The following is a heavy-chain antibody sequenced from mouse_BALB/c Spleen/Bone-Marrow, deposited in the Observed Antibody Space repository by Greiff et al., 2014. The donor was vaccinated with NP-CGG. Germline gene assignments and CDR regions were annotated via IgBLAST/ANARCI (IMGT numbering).Heavy chain of an antibody. CDR2: IDTSDSYT. CDR1: GYTFTDNW. CDR3: ARGGHDFSLDY. D-gene: IGHD2-4*01. J-gene: IGHJ4*01. Sequence: QVQLKESGAELGMPGASVKMSCKASGYTFTDNWIYWVKQRPGPGLEWIGAIDTSDSYTNYNQKFMGKASLTVDASSSTAYVQVSSLTSDDSAVYYCARGGHDFSLDYWGQGTSVTVSS. V-gene: IGHV1-69*01.